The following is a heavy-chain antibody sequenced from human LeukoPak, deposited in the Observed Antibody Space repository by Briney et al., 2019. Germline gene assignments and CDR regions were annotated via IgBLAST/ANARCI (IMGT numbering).Heavy chain of an antibody. J-gene: IGHJ5*02. CDR3: ARFGGYSYGYSYYWFDP. D-gene: IGHD5-18*01. V-gene: IGHV4-59*01. CDR1: GGSISSYY. Sequence: SETLSLTCTVSGGSISSYYWSWIRQPPGKGLEWIGYIYYSGSTNYNPSLKSRVTISVDTSKNQFSLKLSSVTAADTAVYYCARFGGYSYGYSYYWFDPWGQGTLVTVSS. CDR2: IYYSGST.